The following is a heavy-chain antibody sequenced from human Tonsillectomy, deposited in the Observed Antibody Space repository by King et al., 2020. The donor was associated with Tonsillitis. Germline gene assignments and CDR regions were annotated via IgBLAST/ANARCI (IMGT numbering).Heavy chain of an antibody. J-gene: IGHJ4*02. D-gene: IGHD7-27*01. CDR3: ARDENWDFDY. CDR1: GFTFSSYS. CDR2: ITRDSGIM. V-gene: IGHV3-48*01. Sequence: VQLVESGGGLVQPGGSLRLSCAASGFTFSSYSVNWVRQAPGKGLEWVAHITRDSGIMTYGDSVKGRFTISRDNAKNSLYLEMNSLRAEDTAVYYCARDENWDFDYWGQGTLVTVSS.